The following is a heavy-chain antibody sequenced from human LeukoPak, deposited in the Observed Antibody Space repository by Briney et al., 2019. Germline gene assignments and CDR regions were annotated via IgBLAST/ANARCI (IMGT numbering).Heavy chain of an antibody. Sequence: PGGSLRLSCAASGFTFSSYSMNWVRQAPGKGLEWVSSISSSSSYIYYADSVKGRFTISRDNAKNSLYLQMNSLRAEDTAVYYCARQMDSGATKGRPQNYWGQGTLVTVSS. D-gene: IGHD5-24*01. CDR3: ARQMDSGATKGRPQNY. J-gene: IGHJ4*02. CDR1: GFTFSSYS. CDR2: ISSSSSYI. V-gene: IGHV3-21*01.